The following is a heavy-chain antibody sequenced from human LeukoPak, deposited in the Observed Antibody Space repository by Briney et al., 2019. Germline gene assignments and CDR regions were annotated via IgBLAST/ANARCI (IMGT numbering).Heavy chain of an antibody. CDR3: ARHFRDSGVPFDC. V-gene: IGHV4-39*01. CDR2: IYYSGST. D-gene: IGHD7-27*01. J-gene: IGHJ4*02. CDR1: GGSISSSSYY. Sequence: SETLSLTCTVSGGSISSSSYYWGWIRQPPGKGLEWIGSIYYSGSTYYNPSLKSRVTISVDTSKNQFSLKLSSVTAADTAVYYCARHFRDSGVPFDCWGQGTLVTVSS.